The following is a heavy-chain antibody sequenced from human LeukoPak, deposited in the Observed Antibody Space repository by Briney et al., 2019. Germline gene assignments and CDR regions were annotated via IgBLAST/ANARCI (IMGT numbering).Heavy chain of an antibody. CDR1: GFTVSSNY. CDR2: IYSGGST. V-gene: IGHV3-66*01. Sequence: GGSLRLSRAASGFTVSSNYMSWVRQAPGKGLEWVSVIYSGGSTYYADSVRGRFTISRDNSKNTLYLQMSSLRAEDTAVYYCARAPPSRYSSSWYFDYWGQGTLVTVSS. CDR3: ARAPPSRYSSSWYFDY. D-gene: IGHD6-13*01. J-gene: IGHJ4*02.